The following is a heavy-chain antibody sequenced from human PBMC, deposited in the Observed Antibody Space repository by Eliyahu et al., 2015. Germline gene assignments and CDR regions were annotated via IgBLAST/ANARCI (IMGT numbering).Heavy chain of an antibody. J-gene: IGHJ4*02. CDR1: GFTFSSYA. CDR2: ISGSGSNT. D-gene: IGHD3-22*01. V-gene: IGHV3-23*04. Sequence: QLVESGGGLVQPGGSLRLSCAASGFTFSSYAMSWVRQTPEKGLEWVSVISGSGSNTYYADSVRGRFTISRDNSKNTVYLQMNSLRAEDTAVYYCAKDSRSAYFYGVDCWGQGTLVTVSS. CDR3: AKDSRSAYFYGVDC.